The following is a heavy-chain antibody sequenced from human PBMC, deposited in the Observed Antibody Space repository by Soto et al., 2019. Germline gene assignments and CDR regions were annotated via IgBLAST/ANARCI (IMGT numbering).Heavy chain of an antibody. D-gene: IGHD3-9*01. CDR3: ARIRYFDRTTHYYGMDV. CDR1: GGTFSNFA. V-gene: IGHV1-69*01. Sequence: QVQLVQSGAEVKKPGSPVKLSCEASGGTFSNFAVSWVRQARGQGLEWMGGIIPVFGSANYAQKFQGRVRITAAESTNTASLELPSLRSEDTAVYYWARIRYFDRTTHYYGMDVWGQGTTVSVS. J-gene: IGHJ6*02. CDR2: IIPVFGSA.